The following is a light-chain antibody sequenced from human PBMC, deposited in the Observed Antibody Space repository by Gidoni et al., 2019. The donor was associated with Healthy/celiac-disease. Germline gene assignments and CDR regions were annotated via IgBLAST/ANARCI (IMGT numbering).Light chain of an antibody. CDR1: QSVLYSSNNKNY. J-gene: IGKJ4*01. V-gene: IGKV4-1*01. CDR3: QQYYSSLALT. Sequence: DIVMTQSPDSLAVSLGERATINCKSSQSVLYSSNNKNYLAWYQQKPGQPPKLLIYWASTRESGVPDRFSGSGSGTDFTLTISSLQAEDAAVYYCQQYYSSLALTFGGGTKVEI. CDR2: WAS.